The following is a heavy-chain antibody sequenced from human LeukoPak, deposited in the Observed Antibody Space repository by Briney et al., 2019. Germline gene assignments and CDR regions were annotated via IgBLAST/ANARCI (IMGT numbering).Heavy chain of an antibody. CDR3: ARDKGDYDTSGSLFVF. Sequence: GGSLRLSCAASGFTFSSYAMHWVRQAPRKGLEWVANIKQDGSEKYYVDSVKGRFTISRDNAKNSLYLQMNYLRAEDTAVYYCARDKGDYDTSGSLFVFGGQGTLVTVSS. D-gene: IGHD3-22*01. CDR2: IKQDGSEK. V-gene: IGHV3-7*03. CDR1: GFTFSSYA. J-gene: IGHJ4*02.